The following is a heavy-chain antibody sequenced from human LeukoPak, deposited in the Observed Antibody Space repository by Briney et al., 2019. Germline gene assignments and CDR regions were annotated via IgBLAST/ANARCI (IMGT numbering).Heavy chain of an antibody. Sequence: SETLSRNCTVSSGSISSGSYYWSWIRQPAGRGLEWIGRIYTSGSTNYNPSLKSRVTISVDTSKNQFSRKLSSVTAADTAVYYCARSYWGTNAFDIWGQGTMVTVSS. D-gene: IGHD1-26*01. J-gene: IGHJ3*02. CDR3: ARSYWGTNAFDI. V-gene: IGHV4-61*02. CDR2: IYTSGST. CDR1: SGSISSGSYY.